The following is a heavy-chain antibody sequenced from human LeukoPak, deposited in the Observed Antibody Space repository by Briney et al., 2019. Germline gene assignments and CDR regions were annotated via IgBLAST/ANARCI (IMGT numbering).Heavy chain of an antibody. V-gene: IGHV3-7*01. CDR2: IKYDGTHK. Sequence: GGSLRLSCAASGFTFSSYSMNWVRQAPGKGLEWVANIKYDGTHKFYADSVKGRFTISRDNAKNSLFLEMNSLTADDTAVYFCASSHDSSGNDWGQGTLVTVSS. CDR3: ASSHDSSGND. J-gene: IGHJ4*02. D-gene: IGHD3-22*01. CDR1: GFTFSSYS.